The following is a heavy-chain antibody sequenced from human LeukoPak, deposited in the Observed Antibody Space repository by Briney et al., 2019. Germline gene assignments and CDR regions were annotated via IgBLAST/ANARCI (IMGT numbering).Heavy chain of an antibody. V-gene: IGHV1-2*02. CDR2: INPNSGGT. CDR1: GYTFTGYY. J-gene: IGHJ4*02. Sequence: ASVKVSCKASGYTFTGYYMHWVRQAPGQGLEWMGWINPNSGGTNYAQKFQGRVTMTRNTSISTAYMELSSLRSEDTAVYYCARGLRFPGATNGDYWGQGTLVTVSS. D-gene: IGHD1-26*01. CDR3: ARGLRFPGATNGDY.